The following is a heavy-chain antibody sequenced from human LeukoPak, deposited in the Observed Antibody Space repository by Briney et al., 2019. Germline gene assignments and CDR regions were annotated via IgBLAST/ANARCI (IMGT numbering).Heavy chain of an antibody. CDR2: IYNSGST. Sequence: SEALSLTCTASGASISSYYWNWIRQPPGKGLEWIGYIYNSGSTNYNPSPKSRVTISVDTSKNQFSLKLSSVTAADTAVYYCARLAAVASLGFWGQGTLVTVSS. D-gene: IGHD6-19*01. CDR1: GASISSYY. CDR3: ARLAAVASLGF. V-gene: IGHV4-59*08. J-gene: IGHJ4*02.